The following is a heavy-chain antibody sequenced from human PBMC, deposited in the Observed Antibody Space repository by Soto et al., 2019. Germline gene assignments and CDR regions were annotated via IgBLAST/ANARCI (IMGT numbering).Heavy chain of an antibody. J-gene: IGHJ5*02. CDR1: GGTSRSSGYC. CDR3: ARQLRTGSSWYWLDP. CDR2: IYYSGST. D-gene: IGHD6-13*01. V-gene: IGHV4-39*01. Sequence: VAGGTSRSSGYCRICIRQPPGKGLEWIGSIYYSGSTYYNPSLKSRVTISVDTSKNQFSLKLSSVTAADTAVYYCARQLRTGSSWYWLDPWGQGTLVTVFS.